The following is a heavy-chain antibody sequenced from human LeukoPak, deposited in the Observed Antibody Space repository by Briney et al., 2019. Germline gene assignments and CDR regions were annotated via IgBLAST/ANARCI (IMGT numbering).Heavy chain of an antibody. D-gene: IGHD5-24*01. Sequence: PGRSLRLSCAASGFTFDDYAKHWVRQAPGKGLEWVSGISWNSGSIGYADSVKGRFTTSRDNAKNSLYLQMNSLRAEDTALYYCAKDIEGSATRGYFDYWGQGTLVTVSS. CDR3: AKDIEGSATRGYFDY. CDR1: GFTFDDYA. CDR2: ISWNSGSI. V-gene: IGHV3-9*01. J-gene: IGHJ4*02.